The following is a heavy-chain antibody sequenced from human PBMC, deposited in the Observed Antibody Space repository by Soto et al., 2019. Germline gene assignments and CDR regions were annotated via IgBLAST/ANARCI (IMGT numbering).Heavy chain of an antibody. CDR3: AKAQFYDFWSGYLMFDP. V-gene: IGHV3-23*01. D-gene: IGHD3-3*01. CDR1: GFTFSSYA. CDR2: ISGSGGST. Sequence: PGGSLRLSCAASGFTFSSYAMSWVRQAPGKGLEWVSAISGSGGSTYYAGSVKGRFTISRDNSKNTLYLQMNSLRAEDTAVYYCAKAQFYDFWSGYLMFDPWGQGTLVTVSS. J-gene: IGHJ5*02.